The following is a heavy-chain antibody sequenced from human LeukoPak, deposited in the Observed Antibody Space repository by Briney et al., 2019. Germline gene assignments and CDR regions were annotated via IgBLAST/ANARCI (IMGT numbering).Heavy chain of an antibody. CDR1: GFIFSSSW. J-gene: IGHJ4*02. CDR2: IKQDGSEK. Sequence: GGSLRRSCVASGFIFSSSWMSWVRQAPGKGLEWVANIKQDGSEKDYADSVKGRFTISRDNAKSSLYLQMNSLRAEDTAVYYCASMFNWNYGKDYWGQGTLVTVSS. V-gene: IGHV3-7*01. D-gene: IGHD1-7*01. CDR3: ASMFNWNYGKDY.